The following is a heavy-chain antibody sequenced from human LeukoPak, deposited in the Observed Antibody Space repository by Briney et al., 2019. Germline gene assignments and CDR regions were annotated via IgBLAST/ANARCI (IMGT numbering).Heavy chain of an antibody. J-gene: IGHJ6*02. D-gene: IGHD6-19*01. V-gene: IGHV3-23*01. Sequence: GGSLRLSCAASGLTFRNYAMTWVRQAPGKGLDWVSTISGDGTETFYADSVRGRYTISRDNSKNTLYLQMSSLRAGDTAVYYCAKDPTGRGWFRMGGVYGMDVWGQGTTVTVSS. CDR2: ISGDGTET. CDR3: AKDPTGRGWFRMGGVYGMDV. CDR1: GLTFRNYA.